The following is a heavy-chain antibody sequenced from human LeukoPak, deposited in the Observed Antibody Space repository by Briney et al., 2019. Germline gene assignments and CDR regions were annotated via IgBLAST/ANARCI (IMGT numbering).Heavy chain of an antibody. J-gene: IGHJ4*02. V-gene: IGHV3-21*01. CDR1: GFTFSTYS. CDR2: ISSSSSYI. Sequence: GGSLRLSCAASGFTFSTYSMNWVRQAPGKGLEWVSSISSSSSYIYYADSVKGRFTISRDNSKSALFLQMNSLRVEDTAVYFCAKGHDYNIDYWGQGTLVTVSS. D-gene: IGHD5-24*01. CDR3: AKGHDYNIDY.